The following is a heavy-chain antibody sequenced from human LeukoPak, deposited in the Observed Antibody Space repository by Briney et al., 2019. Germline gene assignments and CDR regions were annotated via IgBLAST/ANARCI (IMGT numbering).Heavy chain of an antibody. Sequence: GGSLRLSCAASGFTFSTHTMNWVRQAPGKGLEWVSSISSGGSYIYYADSLKGRFTVSRDNAKNSLYLQMNSLRAEDTAVYYCSRVDDAFDIWSQGTMVTVSS. J-gene: IGHJ3*02. CDR2: ISSGGSYI. V-gene: IGHV3-21*01. CDR3: SRVDDAFDI. CDR1: GFTFSTHT.